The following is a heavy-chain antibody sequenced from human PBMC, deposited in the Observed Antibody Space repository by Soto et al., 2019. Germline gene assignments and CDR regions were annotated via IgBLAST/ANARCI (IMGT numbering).Heavy chain of an antibody. CDR3: ANAYYEFWSGTHNWFDP. J-gene: IGHJ5*02. V-gene: IGHV3-23*01. CDR1: GFTFSSYA. D-gene: IGHD3-3*01. CDR2: ISGSGGST. Sequence: EVQLLESGGGLVQPVGSLRLSCAASGFTFSSYAMSWVRQAPGKGLEWVSAISGSGGSTYYADSVKGRFTISRDNSKNTLYLQLDSLRAEDTAVYYGANAYYEFWSGTHNWFDPWGQGTLVTVSS.